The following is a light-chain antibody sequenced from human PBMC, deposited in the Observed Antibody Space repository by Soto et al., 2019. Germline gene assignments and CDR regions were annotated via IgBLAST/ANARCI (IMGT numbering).Light chain of an antibody. J-gene: IGKJ4*01. CDR2: GAS. CDR1: QSVSSN. V-gene: IGKV3-15*01. Sequence: EIVMTQSPATLSVSPGERATLSCRASQSVSSNLAWYQQQPGHAPRLLIYGASTRATGIPARFSGSGSGTQFTLTISSLQSEDFAVYYCQQYNNWPPLTFGGGTKVEIK. CDR3: QQYNNWPPLT.